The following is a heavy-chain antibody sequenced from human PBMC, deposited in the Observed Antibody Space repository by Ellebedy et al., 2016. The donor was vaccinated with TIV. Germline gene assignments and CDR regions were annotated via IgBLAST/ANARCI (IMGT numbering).Heavy chain of an antibody. CDR1: GGTFSSYA. V-gene: IGHV1-69*13. CDR3: ARDQEGWGSGSYLDY. CDR2: IIPIFGTA. Sequence: SVKVSXXASGGTFSSYAISWVRQAPGQGLEWMGGIIPIFGTANYAQKFQGRVTITADESTSTAYMELSSLRSEDTAVYYCARDQEGWGSGSYLDYWGQGTLVTVSS. J-gene: IGHJ4*02. D-gene: IGHD3-10*01.